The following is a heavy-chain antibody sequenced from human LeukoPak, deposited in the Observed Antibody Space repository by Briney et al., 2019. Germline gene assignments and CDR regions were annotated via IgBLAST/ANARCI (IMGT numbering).Heavy chain of an antibody. CDR3: ARYSSGWCSFDI. CDR1: GGAISSYY. Sequence: PSETLSLTCTVSGGAISSYYWSWIRQPPGKGLEWIGYIYYSGSTNYNPSLKSRVTISVDTSKNQFSLNLSSVTAADTAVYYCARYSSGWCSFDIWGQGTMVTVSS. V-gene: IGHV4-59*01. J-gene: IGHJ3*02. D-gene: IGHD6-19*01. CDR2: IYYSGST.